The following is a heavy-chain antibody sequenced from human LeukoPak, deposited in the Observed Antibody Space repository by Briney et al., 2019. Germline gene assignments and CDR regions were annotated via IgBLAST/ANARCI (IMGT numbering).Heavy chain of an antibody. CDR3: ARLPGFRDAFDI. V-gene: IGHV4-59*08. CDR1: GGSISSYC. Sequence: PSETLSLTCTVSGGSISSYCWSWVRQPPGKGLEWIGYIYYSGSTNYNPSLKSRVTISVDTSNNQFSLKLTSVTAADTAVYYCARLPGFRDAFDIWGQGTMVTVSS. CDR2: IYYSGST. J-gene: IGHJ3*02.